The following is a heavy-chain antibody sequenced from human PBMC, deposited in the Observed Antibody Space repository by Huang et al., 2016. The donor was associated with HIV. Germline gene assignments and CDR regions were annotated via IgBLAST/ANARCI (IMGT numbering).Heavy chain of an antibody. J-gene: IGHJ4*02. Sequence: EVQLVQSGAEVKKPGEFLKISCKGSGYSFTSYWVGWVRQMPGKGLECTWISYPGDSDTRYSPSFQGQVTIAADKSTSTAYLQWSSLKASDIAMYYCARRLNSDHGGYFDYWGQGTLVTVSS. CDR3: ARRLNSDHGGYFDY. D-gene: IGHD3-10*01. CDR1: GYSFTSYW. V-gene: IGHV5-51*01. CDR2: SYPGDSDT.